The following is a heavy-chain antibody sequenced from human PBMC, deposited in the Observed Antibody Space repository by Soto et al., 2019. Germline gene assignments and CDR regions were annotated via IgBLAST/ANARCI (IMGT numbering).Heavy chain of an antibody. CDR1: GFSFSSHS. V-gene: IGHV3-48*02. D-gene: IGHD2-21*01. CDR2: ISSSGSTI. J-gene: IGHJ4*02. CDR3: ARGRGYCGGTNCYLDY. Sequence: EVQLVESGGGLVQPGGSLRLSCAASGFSFSSHSMKWVRQAPGKGLEWVSYISSSGSTIYYADSVKGRFTISRDNAKNSLYLQMNRLRDDDTAVYYCARGRGYCGGTNCYLDYWGQGPLVTVSS.